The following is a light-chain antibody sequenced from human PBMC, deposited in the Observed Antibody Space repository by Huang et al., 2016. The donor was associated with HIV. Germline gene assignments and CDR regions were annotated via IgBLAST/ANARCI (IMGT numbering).Light chain of an antibody. V-gene: IGKV1-39*01. J-gene: IGKJ2*01. Sequence: DIQMTQSPSSLSASVGDRVTITCRASQTINTFLKWDQQKPGKAPKLLIYATSSLQGGVPSRFSGSGSGTHFTLTITSLQLEDFATYFCQQSYSTPYTFGQGTKLEIK. CDR2: ATS. CDR3: QQSYSTPYT. CDR1: QTINTF.